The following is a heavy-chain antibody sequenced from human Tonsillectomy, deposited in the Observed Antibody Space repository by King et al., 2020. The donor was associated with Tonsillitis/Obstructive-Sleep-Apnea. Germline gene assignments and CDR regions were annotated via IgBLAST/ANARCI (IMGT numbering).Heavy chain of an antibody. V-gene: IGHV4-34*01. Sequence: VQLQQWGAGLLKPSETLSLTCAVYGESFRGHYWSWIRQSPGKGLEWIGEISHGGSTKYNPSLKSRVIISLDTSKNQFSLKLTAVTAADTAVYYCARRHSVTVVPLDYWDQGTLVTVPS. D-gene: IGHD1-20*01. CDR3: ARRHSVTVVPLDY. CDR1: GESFRGHY. CDR2: ISHGGST. J-gene: IGHJ4*02.